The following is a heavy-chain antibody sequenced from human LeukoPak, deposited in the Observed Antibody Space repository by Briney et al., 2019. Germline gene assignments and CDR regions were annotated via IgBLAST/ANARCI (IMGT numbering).Heavy chain of an antibody. CDR2: IYNSGST. CDR1: GGSISSYC. Sequence: SETLSLTCTVSGGSISSYCWSWIWQPAGKGLEWIWRIYNSGSTTYNPSLKRRVTMSVDTSKNQFSLLLNSLTAADTAVYYCARDRGLVVATSWDYWGQGTLVTVSS. D-gene: IGHD5-12*01. J-gene: IGHJ4*02. CDR3: ARDRGLVVATSWDY. V-gene: IGHV4-4*07.